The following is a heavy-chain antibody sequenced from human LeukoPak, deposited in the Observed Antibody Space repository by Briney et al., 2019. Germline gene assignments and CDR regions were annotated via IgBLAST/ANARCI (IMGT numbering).Heavy chain of an antibody. D-gene: IGHD2-15*01. V-gene: IGHV4-38-2*02. CDR1: GYSISSGYY. Sequence: PSETLSLTCTVSGYSISSGYYWGWIRQPPGKGLEWIGSIYHSGSTYYNPSLKSRVTISVDTSKNQFSLKLSSVTAADTAVYYCARVRIGWFDPWGQGTLVTVSS. CDR3: ARVRIGWFDP. CDR2: IYHSGST. J-gene: IGHJ5*02.